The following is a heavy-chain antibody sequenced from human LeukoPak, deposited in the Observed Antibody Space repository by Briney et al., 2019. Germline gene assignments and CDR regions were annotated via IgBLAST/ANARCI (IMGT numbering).Heavy chain of an antibody. CDR1: GASISNNY. V-gene: IGHV4-4*07. CDR2: IYSSGST. Sequence: SETLSLTCTVSGASISNNYWSWIRQPAGKGLEWFGRIYSSGSTDYNPSLKSRVTMSVDTSKNQLSLNLRSVTAADTAVYYCARDRYDSVYNWFDPWGQGTLVTVSS. D-gene: IGHD3-22*01. CDR3: ARDRYDSVYNWFDP. J-gene: IGHJ5*02.